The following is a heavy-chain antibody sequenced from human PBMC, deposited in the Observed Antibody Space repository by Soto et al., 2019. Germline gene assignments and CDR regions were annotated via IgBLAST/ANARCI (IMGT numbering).Heavy chain of an antibody. CDR3: SKERGYTYGSFDY. D-gene: IGHD5-18*01. CDR1: GFTFSSYA. J-gene: IGHJ4*02. V-gene: IGHV3-23*01. Sequence: PGGSLRLSCTASGFTFSSYAMAWVRQAPGKGLEWVSSISGPGRNTYYADSVKGRFTISRDNSENTLYLQMNSLSAEDTAVYYCSKERGYTYGSFDYLGQGTLVTVSS. CDR2: ISGPGRNT.